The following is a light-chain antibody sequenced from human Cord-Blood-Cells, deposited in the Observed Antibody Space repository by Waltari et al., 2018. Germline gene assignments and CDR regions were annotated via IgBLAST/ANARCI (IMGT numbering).Light chain of an antibody. CDR2: DVS. J-gene: IGLJ1*01. V-gene: IGLV2-14*03. Sequence: QSALPQPASVSGSPGQSITISCTGTSSYVGGYNFVPWFKQNPGKAPNLLSYDVSNRPSGVSNRFSGSKSGNTASLTISGLQAEDEADYYCSAYTSSSTLDYVFGTGTKVTVL. CDR1: SSYVGGYNF. CDR3: SAYTSSSTLDYV.